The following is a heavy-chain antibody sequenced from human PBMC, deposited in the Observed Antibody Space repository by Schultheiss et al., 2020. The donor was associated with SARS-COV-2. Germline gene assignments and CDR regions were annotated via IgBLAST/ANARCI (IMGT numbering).Heavy chain of an antibody. CDR1: GFTVSSNE. CDR3: ARDLYYDSSSGDY. V-gene: IGHV3-30-3*01. Sequence: GGSLRLSCAASGFTVSSNEMSWVRQAPGKGLEWVAVISYDGSNKYYADSVKGRFTISRDNAKNSLYLQMNSLRAEDTAVYYCARDLYYDSSSGDYWGQGTLVTVSS. D-gene: IGHD3-22*01. J-gene: IGHJ4*02. CDR2: ISYDGSNK.